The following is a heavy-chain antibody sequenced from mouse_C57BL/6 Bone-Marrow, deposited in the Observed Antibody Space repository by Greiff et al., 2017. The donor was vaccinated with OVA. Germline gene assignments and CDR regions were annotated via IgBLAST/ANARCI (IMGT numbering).Heavy chain of an antibody. CDR1: GYAFSSSW. CDR3: AGGTTVVEVWYFDV. Sequence: QVQLKQSGPELVKPGASVKISCKASGYAFSSSWMNWVKQRPGKGLEWIGRIYPGDGDTNYNGKFKGKATLTADKSSSTAYMQLSSLTSEDSAVYFCAGGTTVVEVWYFDVWGTGTTVTVSS. J-gene: IGHJ1*03. V-gene: IGHV1-82*01. CDR2: IYPGDGDT. D-gene: IGHD1-1*01.